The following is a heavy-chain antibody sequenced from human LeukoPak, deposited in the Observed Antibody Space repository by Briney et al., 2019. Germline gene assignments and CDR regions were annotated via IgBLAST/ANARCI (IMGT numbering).Heavy chain of an antibody. J-gene: IGHJ4*02. CDR3: TSHTISLARRDGYSTFDY. V-gene: IGHV1-69*13. Sequence: SVKVSCKASGGTFSSYAVSWVRQAPGQGLEWMGGIIPIFGTANYAQKFQGRVTITADESTSTAYMELSSLRSEETAVYYCTSHTISLARRDGYSTFDYWGQGTLVTVSS. CDR2: IIPIFGTA. CDR1: GGTFSSYA. D-gene: IGHD5-24*01.